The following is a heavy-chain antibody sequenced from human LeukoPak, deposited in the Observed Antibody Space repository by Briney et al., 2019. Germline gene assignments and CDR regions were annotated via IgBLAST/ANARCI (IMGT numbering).Heavy chain of an antibody. Sequence: QAGGSLRLSCVASGFTFSRYDVHWVRQAPGKGLEWVAFIRYDGSNKYYADSVKGRFTISRDNSKNTLYLQMNSLRAEDTAVYYCAKDANDILTGPYYYYYYYMDVWGKGTTVTISS. D-gene: IGHD3-9*01. CDR3: AKDANDILTGPYYYYYYYMDV. CDR1: GFTFSRYD. V-gene: IGHV3-30*02. CDR2: IRYDGSNK. J-gene: IGHJ6*03.